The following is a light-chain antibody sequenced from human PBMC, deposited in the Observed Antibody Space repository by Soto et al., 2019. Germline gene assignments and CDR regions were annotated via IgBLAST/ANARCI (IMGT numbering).Light chain of an antibody. Sequence: IVFTQAPASMSLSPGERATLSCRASQSVSSSYLAWYQQKPGQAPRLLIYGASSRATGIPDRFSGSGSGTHFTLTITSLQAEDVAVYYCQQYYSSPPTFGQGTKV. V-gene: IGKV3-20*01. CDR3: QQYYSSPPT. CDR1: QSVSSSY. J-gene: IGKJ1*01. CDR2: GAS.